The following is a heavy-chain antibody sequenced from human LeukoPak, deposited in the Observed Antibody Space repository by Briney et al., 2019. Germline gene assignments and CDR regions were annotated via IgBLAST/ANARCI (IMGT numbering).Heavy chain of an antibody. J-gene: IGHJ3*01. Sequence: GGSLRLSCAASGFTFSDYNMNWVRQAPGKGLEWVSYITNGGSTIHHADSVKGRFTISRDNAKNSLYLQMNSLRAEDTAVYYCARDWLAGNPYHAFDLWGKGTMVTVSS. V-gene: IGHV3-11*04. CDR3: ARDWLAGNPYHAFDL. D-gene: IGHD3-22*01. CDR1: GFTFSDYN. CDR2: ITNGGSTI.